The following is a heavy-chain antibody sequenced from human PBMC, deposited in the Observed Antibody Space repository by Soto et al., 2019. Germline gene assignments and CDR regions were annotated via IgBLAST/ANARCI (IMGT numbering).Heavy chain of an antibody. J-gene: IGHJ4*02. CDR3: ARDFYGDSGHFDY. V-gene: IGHV1-18*01. CDR1: DYTFTSYG. D-gene: IGHD4-17*01. Sequence: QVQLVQSGAEVKKPGASVKVSCKAYDYTFTSYGISWVRQAPGQGLEWMGWISAYNGNTKYIQKFQGRVTMTTDTSTSTAYLELRSLTSDDTAVYYCARDFYGDSGHFDYWGQGTLVTVSS. CDR2: ISAYNGNT.